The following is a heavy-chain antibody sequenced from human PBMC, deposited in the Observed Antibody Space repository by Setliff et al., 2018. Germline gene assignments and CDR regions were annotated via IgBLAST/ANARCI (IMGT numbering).Heavy chain of an antibody. J-gene: IGHJ6*03. Sequence: GASVKVSCKASGATFSSHGISWVRQAPGQGLEWMGGTIPMFGTTEYAQKFQGRLTIITDESTNTAFMQLSSLRSDDTAVYHCVREGVDSRSSTDYRYYMDVWGKGTTVTVSS. D-gene: IGHD3-22*01. V-gene: IGHV1-69*05. CDR2: TIPMFGTT. CDR3: VREGVDSRSSTDYRYYMDV. CDR1: GATFSSHG.